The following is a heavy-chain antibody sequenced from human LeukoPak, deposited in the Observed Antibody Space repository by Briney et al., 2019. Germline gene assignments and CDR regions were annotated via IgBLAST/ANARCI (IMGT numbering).Heavy chain of an antibody. D-gene: IGHD3-10*01. V-gene: IGHV3-21*01. CDR1: GFTFGSDG. CDR2: ISPDSTFI. Sequence: GGSLGLSCAGSGFTFGSDGMNWVRQAPGKGLEWVSCISPDSTFIPQADSVKGRFTISRDNAKNSLYLQMESLRVEDTAVYYCAAAGDYWGQGTLVTVSS. CDR3: AAAGDY. J-gene: IGHJ4*02.